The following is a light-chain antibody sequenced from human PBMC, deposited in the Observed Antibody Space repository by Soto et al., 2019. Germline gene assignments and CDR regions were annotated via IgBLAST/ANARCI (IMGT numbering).Light chain of an antibody. V-gene: IGKV1-5*03. J-gene: IGKJ4*01. CDR1: QSVNSW. CDR2: KAS. CDR3: QQYNSYLLT. Sequence: DIQMTQSPSTLSASVGDRVTITCRASQSVNSWLAWYQHKPGKAPKLLIYKASSLESGAPSRFSGSGSGTEFTLTISSLQPDDFATYYCQQYNSYLLTFGGGTKVEIK.